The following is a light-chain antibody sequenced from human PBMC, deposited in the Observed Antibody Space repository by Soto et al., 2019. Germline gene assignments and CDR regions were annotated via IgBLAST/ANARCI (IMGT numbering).Light chain of an antibody. CDR1: QSVSSIY. CDR3: QQDGSSPRT. V-gene: IGKV3-20*01. Sequence: EIVFTQSPGTLSVSPGERATLSCRASQSVSSIYLAWYQQKPGQAPRLLIYGASSRATGIPDRFSGSGSGTDFTLTISRLEPEDFAVYYCQQDGSSPRTFGQGTKVDI. CDR2: GAS. J-gene: IGKJ1*01.